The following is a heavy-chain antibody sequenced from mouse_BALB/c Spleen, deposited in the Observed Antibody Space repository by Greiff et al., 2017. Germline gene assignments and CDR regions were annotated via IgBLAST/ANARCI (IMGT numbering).Heavy chain of an antibody. Sequence: EVHLVESGGDLVKPGGSLKLSCAASGFTFSSYGMPWVRQTPDKRLEWVANISRGGSYTDYPDSVKGRFTISRDNAKNTLYLQMSSLKSEDTAMYYCAREGITTVVATNAMDYWGQGTSVTVSA. J-gene: IGHJ4*01. CDR1: GFTFSSYG. D-gene: IGHD1-1*01. V-gene: IGHV5-6*01. CDR3: AREGITTVVATNAMDY. CDR2: ISRGGSYT.